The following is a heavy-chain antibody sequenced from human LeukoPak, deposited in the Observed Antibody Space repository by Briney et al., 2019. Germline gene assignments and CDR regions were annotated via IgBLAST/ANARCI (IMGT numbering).Heavy chain of an antibody. D-gene: IGHD6-13*01. J-gene: IGHJ4*02. CDR3: ARDNGPGGAAAFDY. V-gene: IGHV1-69*13. Sequence: SVKVSCKASGGTFSSYAISWVRQAPGQGLEWMGGIIPIFGTANYAQKFQGRVTITADESTSTAYMELGSLRSEDTAVYYCARDNGPGGAAAFDYWGQGTLVTVSS. CDR2: IIPIFGTA. CDR1: GGTFSSYA.